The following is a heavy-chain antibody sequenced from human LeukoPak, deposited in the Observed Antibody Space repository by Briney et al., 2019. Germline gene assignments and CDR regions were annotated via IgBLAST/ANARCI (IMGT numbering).Heavy chain of an antibody. CDR3: ARDYGGSSPFDY. D-gene: IGHD4-23*01. J-gene: IGHJ4*02. CDR1: GFTFSSHG. Sequence: GGTLRLSCAASGFTFSSHGMNWVRQAPGKGLEWVSGISPNGVITYYADSVKGRFTISRDNAKNSLYLHMNSLRAEDTAVYYCARDYGGSSPFDYWGQGTLVTVSS. CDR2: ISPNGVIT. V-gene: IGHV3-48*03.